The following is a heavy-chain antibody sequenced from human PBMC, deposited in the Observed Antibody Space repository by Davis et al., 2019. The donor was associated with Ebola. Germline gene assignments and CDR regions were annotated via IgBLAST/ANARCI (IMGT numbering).Heavy chain of an antibody. D-gene: IGHD3-22*01. CDR3: ARQTEYYDSSGYHRRDY. Sequence: GESLKISCAASGFTFSNYYMSWIRQAPGKGLEWVSYISNSGSSFYCADSVKGRFTISRDNAKNSLYLQMNSLRAEDTAVYYCARQTEYYDSSGYHRRDYWGQGTLVTVSS. CDR2: ISNSGSSF. CDR1: GFTFSNYY. V-gene: IGHV3-11*04. J-gene: IGHJ4*02.